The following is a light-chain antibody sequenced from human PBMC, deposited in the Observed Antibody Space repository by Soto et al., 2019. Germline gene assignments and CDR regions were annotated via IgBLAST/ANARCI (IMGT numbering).Light chain of an antibody. CDR3: SSYTSSSTHYV. CDR2: EVS. Sequence: QSVLTQPASVSGSPGQSITISCTGTSSDVGGYNYVSWYQQHPGKAPKLMIYEVSNRPSGVSNRFSGSKSGNTASLTISGLQAEDEADYYCSSYTSSSTHYVFGTGTKLNVL. V-gene: IGLV2-14*01. CDR1: SSDVGGYNY. J-gene: IGLJ1*01.